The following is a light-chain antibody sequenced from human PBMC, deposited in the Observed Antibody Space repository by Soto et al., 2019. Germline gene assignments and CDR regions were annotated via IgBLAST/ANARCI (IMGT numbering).Light chain of an antibody. CDR2: SNN. Sequence: QSALTQPPSASGTPGQRVTISCSGSSSNIGSNTVNWYQQPPGTAPKLLIYSNNQRPSGVPDRFSGSKSGTSASLAISGLQSEDEADYYCAAWDDSLNGVFGTGTKVTVL. J-gene: IGLJ1*01. CDR1: SSNIGSNT. CDR3: AAWDDSLNGV. V-gene: IGLV1-44*01.